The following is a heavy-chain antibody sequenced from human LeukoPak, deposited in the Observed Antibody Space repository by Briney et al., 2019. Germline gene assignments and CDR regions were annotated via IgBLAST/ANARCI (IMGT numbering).Heavy chain of an antibody. D-gene: IGHD3-9*01. CDR3: ARDGPSILTGSEGMDV. CDR1: GFTFSSYA. V-gene: IGHV3-30-3*01. Sequence: GGSLRLSCAASGFTFSSYAMHWVRQAPGKGLEWVAVISYDGSNKYYADSVKGRFTISRDNSKNTLYLQMNSLRAEDTAVYYCARDGPSILTGSEGMDVWGQGTTVTVSS. CDR2: ISYDGSNK. J-gene: IGHJ6*02.